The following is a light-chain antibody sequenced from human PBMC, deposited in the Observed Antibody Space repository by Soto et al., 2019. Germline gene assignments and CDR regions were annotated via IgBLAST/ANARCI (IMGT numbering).Light chain of an antibody. CDR2: WAS. Sequence: DIVMTQSPDSLTVSLGERATINCKSSQSVFYSTNNKNYLAWYQQKPGQPPKLLIYWASTRESGVPDRFSGSGCGTDFTLTISSLQAEEVAVVSSSTPPLFGPGTKVDIK. V-gene: IGKV4-1*01. J-gene: IGKJ3*01. CDR1: QSVFYSTNNKNY. CDR3: STPPL.